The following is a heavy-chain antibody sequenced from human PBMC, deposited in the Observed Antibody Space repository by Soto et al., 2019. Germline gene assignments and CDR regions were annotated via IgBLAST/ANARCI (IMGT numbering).Heavy chain of an antibody. D-gene: IGHD6-19*01. CDR1: GFTFSSYG. Sequence: QVQLVESGGGVVQPGKSLRLSCAASGFTFSSYGMHWVRQAPGKGLGWVAVISYDGSNKYYAESVKGRFTISRDNSKNTLYLKMCSLRVEDKAVYYCAKDQGMSWLGNGGDCWGRGNLVNVSS. CDR2: ISYDGSNK. V-gene: IGHV3-30*18. J-gene: IGHJ4*02. CDR3: AKDQGMSWLGNGGDC.